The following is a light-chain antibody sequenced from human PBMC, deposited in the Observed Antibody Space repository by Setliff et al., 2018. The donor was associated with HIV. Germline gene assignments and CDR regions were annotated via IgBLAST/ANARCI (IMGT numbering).Light chain of an antibody. CDR2: GVF. CDR1: SSDVGYYNR. J-gene: IGLJ1*01. CDR3: SSYTSSSTYV. Sequence: QSALTQPPSVSGSPGQSVTISCTGTSSDVGYYNRVSWYQQPPGTAPKLMIYGVFNRPSGVPDRFSGSKSGNTASLTISGLQAEDEADYFCSSYTSSSTYVFGAGTKGTVL. V-gene: IGLV2-18*02.